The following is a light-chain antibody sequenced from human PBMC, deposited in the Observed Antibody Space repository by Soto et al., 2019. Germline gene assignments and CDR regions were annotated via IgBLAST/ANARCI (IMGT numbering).Light chain of an antibody. CDR2: EVT. Sequence: QSALTQPASVSGSPGQSIAISCTGTRSDVGAYNYVSWYQQHPGKAPKLMISEVTNRPSGVSDRFSGSKSGNTASLTISGLQAEDEADYYCSSFTSRVTLVFGTGTKVTVL. CDR1: RSDVGAYNY. V-gene: IGLV2-14*01. CDR3: SSFTSRVTLV. J-gene: IGLJ1*01.